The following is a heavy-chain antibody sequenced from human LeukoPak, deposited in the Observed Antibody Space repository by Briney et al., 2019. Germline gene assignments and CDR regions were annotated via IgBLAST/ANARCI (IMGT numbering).Heavy chain of an antibody. CDR3: ARDGEYSSSSLDY. CDR1: GFTFSSYS. J-gene: IGHJ4*02. D-gene: IGHD6-6*01. Sequence: GGSLRLSCAASGFTFSSYSMNWVRQAPGKGLEWVSSISSSSTYIYYADSVKGRFTISRDNAKNSLYLQMNSLRAEDTAVYYCARDGEYSSSSLDYWGQGTLVTVSP. CDR2: ISSSSTYI. V-gene: IGHV3-21*01.